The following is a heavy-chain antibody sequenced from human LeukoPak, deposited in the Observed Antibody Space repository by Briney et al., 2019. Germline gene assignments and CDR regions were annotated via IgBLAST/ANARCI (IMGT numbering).Heavy chain of an antibody. Sequence: PGGSLRLSCAASGFTFSSYGMHWVRQAPGKGLEWVAVISYDGSNKYYADSVKGRFTISRDNSKNTLYLQMNSLRAEDTAVYYCAKDRYSGYDSLFDPWGQGTLVTVSS. CDR3: AKDRYSGYDSLFDP. D-gene: IGHD5-12*01. CDR1: GFTFSSYG. CDR2: ISYDGSNK. V-gene: IGHV3-30*18. J-gene: IGHJ5*02.